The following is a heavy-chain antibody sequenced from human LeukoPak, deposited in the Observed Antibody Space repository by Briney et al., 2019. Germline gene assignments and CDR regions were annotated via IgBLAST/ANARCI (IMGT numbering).Heavy chain of an antibody. CDR1: GYSLTSYW. V-gene: IGHV5-51*01. J-gene: IGHJ4*02. D-gene: IGHD6-13*01. Sequence: GESLKISCKGSGYSLTSYWIGWVRQMPGKGLEWMGIIYPGDSDTRYSPSFQGQVTISADKSISTAYLQWSSLRSEDTAVYYCARGARIAAAGLTLGYWGQGTLVTVSS. CDR2: IYPGDSDT. CDR3: ARGARIAAAGLTLGY.